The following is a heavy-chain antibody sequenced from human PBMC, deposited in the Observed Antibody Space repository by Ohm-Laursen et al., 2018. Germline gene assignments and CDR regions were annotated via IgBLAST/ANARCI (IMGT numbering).Heavy chain of an antibody. CDR3: ARDGRICSGGSCYSVYYGMDV. J-gene: IGHJ6*02. CDR1: GFTFNTYG. V-gene: IGHV3-33*08. D-gene: IGHD2-15*01. Sequence: SLRLSCAASGFTFNTYGMHWVRQAPGKGLEWVAVIWYDGSNKYYADSVKGRFTISRDNSKNTLYLQMNSLRAEDTAVYYCARDGRICSGGSCYSVYYGMDVWGQGTTVTVSS. CDR2: IWYDGSNK.